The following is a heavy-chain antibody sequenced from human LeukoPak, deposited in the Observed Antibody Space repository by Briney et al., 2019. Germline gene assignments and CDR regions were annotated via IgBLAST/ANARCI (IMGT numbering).Heavy chain of an antibody. CDR1: GSTFTGHY. D-gene: IGHD6-13*01. J-gene: IGHJ4*02. CDR2: INPNSGGT. Sequence: ASVKVSCKASGSTFTGHYMHWVRQAPGQGLEWMGWINPNSGGTKFGQKFQGRVTMTRDTSISTAYMELSGLTSDDTAVYYCARDAFTGFSSSWYGDYWGQGTLVTVSS. V-gene: IGHV1-2*02. CDR3: ARDAFTGFSSSWYGDY.